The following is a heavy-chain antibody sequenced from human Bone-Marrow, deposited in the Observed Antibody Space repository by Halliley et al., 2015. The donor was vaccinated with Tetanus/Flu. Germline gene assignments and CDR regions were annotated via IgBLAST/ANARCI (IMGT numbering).Heavy chain of an antibody. J-gene: IGHJ5*02. CDR2: IYDSGTF. Sequence: SLRLSCAVSGDSINSTDWWHWVRQPPGKGLEWIGEIYDSGTFNYNPSLKSRLTISIDKAKNQFSLKLRSVTAADTAVYYCARNYYALGSPFFDPWGRGTLVTVSA. CDR3: ARNYYALGSPFFDP. CDR1: GDSINSTDW. V-gene: IGHV4-4*02. D-gene: IGHD3-10*01.